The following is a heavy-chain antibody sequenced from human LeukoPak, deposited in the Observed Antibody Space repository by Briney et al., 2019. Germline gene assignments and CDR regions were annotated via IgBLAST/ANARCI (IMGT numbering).Heavy chain of an antibody. V-gene: IGHV1-2*02. J-gene: IGHJ5*02. CDR3: ARGTGSSWFDP. D-gene: IGHD3/OR15-3a*01. CDR2: MNPNTGGT. Sequence: ASVKVSCKASGYTFTGYYMHWVRQAPGQGLEWMGWMNPNTGGTTYAQNFQGRVTMTRDTSISTAYMQLSRLRFDDTAVYYCARGTGSSWFDPWGQGTLVTVSS. CDR1: GYTFTGYY.